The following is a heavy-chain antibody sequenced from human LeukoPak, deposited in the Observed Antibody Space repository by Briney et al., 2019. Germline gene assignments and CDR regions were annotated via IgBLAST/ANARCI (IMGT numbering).Heavy chain of an antibody. J-gene: IGHJ4*02. Sequence: SETRSLASTVSAGPISNYHLTWNRQSPGKGLEWIGYIHYSGTTSYNPSLKSRVIISLDTSRNQFSLKLSSVTAADTAVFYCGRSGGFYYDVLWGQGTLVTVSS. V-gene: IGHV4-59*12. CDR1: AGPISNYH. CDR3: GRSGGFYYDVL. D-gene: IGHD3-16*01. CDR2: IHYSGTT.